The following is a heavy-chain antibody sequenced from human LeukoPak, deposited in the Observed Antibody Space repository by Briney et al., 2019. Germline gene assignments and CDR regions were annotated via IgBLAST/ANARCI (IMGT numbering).Heavy chain of an antibody. J-gene: IGHJ4*02. CDR3: ARHRSGWLQSSFDY. Sequence: PSETLSLTCTVSGGSISSYYWSWIRQPPGKGLEWTGYIYDSGSTNYNPSLKSRVTISVDTSKNQFSLKLSSVTAADTAVYYCARHRSGWLQSSFDYWGQGTLVTVSS. D-gene: IGHD5-24*01. CDR1: GGSISSYY. V-gene: IGHV4-59*08. CDR2: IYDSGST.